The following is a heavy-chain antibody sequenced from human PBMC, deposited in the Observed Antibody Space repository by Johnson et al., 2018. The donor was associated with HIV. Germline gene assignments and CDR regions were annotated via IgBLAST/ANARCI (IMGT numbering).Heavy chain of an antibody. J-gene: IGHJ3*02. D-gene: IGHD3-10*01. CDR2: IHSAGST. CDR1: GFSVTSNY. CDR3: ARPLGPPMVQGVIDAFDI. V-gene: IGHV3-66*04. Sequence: VQLVESGGGVVQPGGSLRLSCAASGFSVTSNYLSWVRQARGKGLEWVSLIHSAGSTSYADSVKGRFTISRDNSKNTLYLQMNSLRAEDTALYYCARPLGPPMVQGVIDAFDIWGQGTMVTVSS.